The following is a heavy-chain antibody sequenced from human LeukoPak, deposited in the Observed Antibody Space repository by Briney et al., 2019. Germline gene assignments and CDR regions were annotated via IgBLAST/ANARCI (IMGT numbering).Heavy chain of an antibody. V-gene: IGHV3-49*04. J-gene: IGHJ4*02. Sequence: GGSLRLSCTASGFTFGDYAMTWVRQAPGKGLEWVGFIRSKIYGGTPEYAASVKGRFAISRDDSKGIAYLQMNSLKTEDTAVYYCTRDQTPYYWGQGTLVTVSS. CDR2: IRSKIYGGTP. CDR3: TRDQTPYY. CDR1: GFTFGDYA.